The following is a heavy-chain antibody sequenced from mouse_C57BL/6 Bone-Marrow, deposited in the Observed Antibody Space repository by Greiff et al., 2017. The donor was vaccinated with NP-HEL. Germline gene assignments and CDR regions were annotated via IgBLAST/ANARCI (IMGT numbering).Heavy chain of an antibody. CDR3: ASYYYGSSLWYFDV. CDR2: INPNNGGT. V-gene: IGHV1-22*01. D-gene: IGHD1-1*01. CDR1: GYTFTDYN. J-gene: IGHJ1*03. Sequence: EVQLQQSGPELVKPGASVKMSCKASGYTFTDYNMHWVKQSHGKSLEWIGYINPNNGGTSYNQKFKGKATLTVNKSSSTAYMELRSLTSEDSAVYYCASYYYGSSLWYFDVWGTGTTVTVSS.